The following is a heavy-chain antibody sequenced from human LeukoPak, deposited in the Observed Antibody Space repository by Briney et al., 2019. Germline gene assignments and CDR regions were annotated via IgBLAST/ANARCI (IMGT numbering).Heavy chain of an antibody. D-gene: IGHD5-18*01. CDR1: GGSISSYY. Sequence: SETLSLTCTVSGGSISSYYWSWIRQPPGKGLEWIGYIYYSGSTNYNPSLKSRVTISVDASKSQFSLKLSSVTAADTAVYYCARLPGYSYGDGYYFDYWGQGTLVTVSS. J-gene: IGHJ4*02. CDR2: IYYSGST. V-gene: IGHV4-59*08. CDR3: ARLPGYSYGDGYYFDY.